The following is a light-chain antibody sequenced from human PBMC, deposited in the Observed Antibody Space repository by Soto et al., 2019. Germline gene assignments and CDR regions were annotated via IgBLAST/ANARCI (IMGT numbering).Light chain of an antibody. Sequence: EIVLTPPPGTLSLSPGERATPSCRASQSVSSSYLAWYQQKPGQAPRLLIYGASSRATGIPDRFSGSGSGTDFTLTISRLEPEDFAVYYCQQYGSPPSTFGQGTRLEIK. V-gene: IGKV3-20*01. CDR3: QQYGSPPST. CDR2: GAS. CDR1: QSVSSSY. J-gene: IGKJ5*01.